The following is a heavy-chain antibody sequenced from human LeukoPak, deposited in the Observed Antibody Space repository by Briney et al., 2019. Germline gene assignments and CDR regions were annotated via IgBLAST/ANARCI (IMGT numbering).Heavy chain of an antibody. J-gene: IGHJ6*03. Sequence: PGGSLRLSCTASGFTFGDYAMSWVRQAPGKGLEWVANIKQDGSEKYYVDSVKGRFTISRDNAKNSLYLQMNSLRAEDTAVYYCAREGSDWNYYYYMDVWGKGTTVTISS. CDR1: GFTFGDYA. D-gene: IGHD6-19*01. V-gene: IGHV3-7*01. CDR2: IKQDGSEK. CDR3: AREGSDWNYYYYMDV.